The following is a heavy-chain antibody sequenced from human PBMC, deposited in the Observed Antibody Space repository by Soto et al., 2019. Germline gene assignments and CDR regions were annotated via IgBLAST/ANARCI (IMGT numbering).Heavy chain of an antibody. J-gene: IGHJ2*01. Sequence: GASVKVSCKASGYTFTSYGISWVRQAPGQGLEWMGWISAYNGNTNYAQKLQGRVTMTTDTSTSTAYMELRSLRSDDTAVYYCARDRYSDYRDWYFDLWGRGTLVTVSS. V-gene: IGHV1-18*01. CDR3: ARDRYSDYRDWYFDL. CDR1: GYTFTSYG. CDR2: ISAYNGNT. D-gene: IGHD4-4*01.